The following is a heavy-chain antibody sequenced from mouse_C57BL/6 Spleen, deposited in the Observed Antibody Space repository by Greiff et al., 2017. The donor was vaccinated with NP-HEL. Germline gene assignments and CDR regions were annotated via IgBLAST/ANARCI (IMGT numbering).Heavy chain of an antibody. V-gene: IGHV1-9*01. J-gene: IGHJ3*01. Sequence: QVQLKQSGAELMKPGASVKLSCKATGYTFTGYWIEWVKQRPGHGLEWIGEILPGSGSTNYNEKFKGKATFTADTSSSTAYMELHSLTSEDSAVYFCARSGYYGSSSAWFAYWGQGTLVTVSA. CDR2: ILPGSGST. D-gene: IGHD1-1*01. CDR3: ARSGYYGSSSAWFAY. CDR1: GYTFTGYW.